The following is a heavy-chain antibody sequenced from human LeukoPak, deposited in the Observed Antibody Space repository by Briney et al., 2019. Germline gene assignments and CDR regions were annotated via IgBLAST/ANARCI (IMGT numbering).Heavy chain of an antibody. D-gene: IGHD2-2*02. CDR1: GFTFTRYW. V-gene: IGHV3-7*01. J-gene: IGHJ6*02. Sequence: QTGGSLRLSCAASGFTFTRYWMTWVRRAPGKGLEWVANIKHDGSERDYVDSVKGRFTISRDNAKNPLYLQMNSLRAEDTAVYYCARTLYCSSTSCYSGMDVWGQGTTVTVSS. CDR2: IKHDGSER. CDR3: ARTLYCSSTSCYSGMDV.